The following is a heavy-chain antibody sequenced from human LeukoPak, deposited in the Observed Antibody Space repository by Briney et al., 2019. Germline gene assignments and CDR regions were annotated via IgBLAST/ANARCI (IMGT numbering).Heavy chain of an antibody. D-gene: IGHD2-2*01. V-gene: IGHV1-18*01. CDR3: ARDLPYCSSTSCWPQGYYYAMDV. CDR2: ISAYNGNT. Sequence: SXKVSCXXXXXTFTXYGISWVRQAPGQGLEWMGWISAYNGNTNYAQKLQGRVTMTTDASTSTAYMELRSLRSDDTAVYYCARDLPYCSSTSCWPQGYYYAMDVWGQGTTVTVSS. J-gene: IGHJ6*02. CDR1: XXTFTXYG.